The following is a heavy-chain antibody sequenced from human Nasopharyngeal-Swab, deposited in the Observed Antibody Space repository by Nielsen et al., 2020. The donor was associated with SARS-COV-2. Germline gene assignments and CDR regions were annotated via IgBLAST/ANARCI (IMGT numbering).Heavy chain of an antibody. J-gene: IGHJ4*02. CDR1: GFTFSDYY. Sequence: SLKISCAASGFTFSDYYMSWIRQAPGKGLEWVSYISSSSSYTNYADSVKGRFTISRDNAKNSLYLQMNSLRAEDTAVYFCARVIGGVAVAAFYFDYWGQGTLVTVSS. D-gene: IGHD6-19*01. V-gene: IGHV3-11*06. CDR3: ARVIGGVAVAAFYFDY. CDR2: ISSSSSYT.